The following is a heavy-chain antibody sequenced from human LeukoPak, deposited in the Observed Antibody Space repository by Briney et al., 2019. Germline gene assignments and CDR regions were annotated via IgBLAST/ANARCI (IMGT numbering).Heavy chain of an antibody. V-gene: IGHV3-23*01. CDR2: ISGSGDDT. J-gene: IGHJ6*02. CDR3: AKARGSTLCTTYYYAMDV. Sequence: GGSLRLSCAASQFTFNIYAMNWVRQAPGKGLEWVSTISGSGDDTYYADSVKGRFTISRDNSKNTLYLQMNRLRAEDTAIYYCAKARGSTLCTTYYYAMDVWGQGTTVTVSS. CDR1: QFTFNIYA. D-gene: IGHD2/OR15-2a*01.